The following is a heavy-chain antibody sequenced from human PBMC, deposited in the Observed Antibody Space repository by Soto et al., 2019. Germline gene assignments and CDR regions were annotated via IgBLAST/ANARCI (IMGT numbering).Heavy chain of an antibody. Sequence: SETLSLTCTVSGGSITDSGSYWTWIRQHPGKGLEWIGYVYFSGTTNYNPSLKSRVTISVDTSKNQFSLKLSSVTAADTAVYYCARARSTIFGVVIIPTDLEGHYYYMDGWGKGTTVTVSS. CDR2: VYFSGTT. CDR1: GGSITDSGSY. J-gene: IGHJ6*03. V-gene: IGHV4-31*03. CDR3: ARARSTIFGVVIIPTDLEGHYYYMDG. D-gene: IGHD3-3*01.